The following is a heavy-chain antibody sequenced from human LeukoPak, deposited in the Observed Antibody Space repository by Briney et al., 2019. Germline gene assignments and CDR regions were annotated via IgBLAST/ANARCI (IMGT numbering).Heavy chain of an antibody. Sequence: GGTLRLSCAVSGFTISRYALTWVRQAPGKGLEWISSLSGSGGSTFYADPEKGRFTISRDNSNNTLYLQMNSLRAEDTAVYYCAKDQCLAVAGTSGYFDNWGQGVLVTVSS. D-gene: IGHD6-19*01. CDR1: GFTISRYA. CDR3: AKDQCLAVAGTSGYFDN. V-gene: IGHV3-23*01. J-gene: IGHJ4*02. CDR2: LSGSGGST.